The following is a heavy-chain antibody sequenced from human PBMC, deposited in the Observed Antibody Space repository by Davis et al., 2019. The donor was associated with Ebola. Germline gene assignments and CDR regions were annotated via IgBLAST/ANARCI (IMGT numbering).Heavy chain of an antibody. Sequence: MPSETLSLTCAVSGGSISSSNWWSWVRQPPGKGLEWIGEIYHSGSTNYNPSLKSRVTISVDKSKNQFSLKLSSVTAADTAVYYCARGGLHLGELSLSYYFDYWGQGTLVTVSS. V-gene: IGHV4-4*02. CDR3: ARGGLHLGELSLSYYFDY. J-gene: IGHJ4*02. D-gene: IGHD3-16*02. CDR1: GGSISSSNW. CDR2: IYHSGST.